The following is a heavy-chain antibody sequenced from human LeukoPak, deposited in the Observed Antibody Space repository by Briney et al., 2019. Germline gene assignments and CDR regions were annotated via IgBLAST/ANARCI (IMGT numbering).Heavy chain of an antibody. CDR3: ARDPRPYGSYFVDY. CDR2: IWYDGSNK. Sequence: GGSLRLSCAASGFTFSNYDMHWVRQAPGKGLEWVAVIWYDGSNKYYADSVKGRFTLSRDNSKNTLYLQMDSLRAEDTAVYYCARDPRPYGSYFVDYWGQGTLVTVSS. V-gene: IGHV3-33*01. CDR1: GFTFSNYD. D-gene: IGHD1-26*01. J-gene: IGHJ4*02.